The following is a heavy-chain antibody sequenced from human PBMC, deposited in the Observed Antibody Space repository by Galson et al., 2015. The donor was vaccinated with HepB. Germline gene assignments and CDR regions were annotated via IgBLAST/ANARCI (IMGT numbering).Heavy chain of an antibody. CDR1: GGTFSSYT. CDR3: ARDSERQPDAFDI. CDR2: IIPILGIA. Sequence: SVKVSCKASGGTFSSYTISWVRQAPGQGLEWMGRIIPILGIANYAQKFQGRVTITADKSTSTAYMELSSLRSEDTAVYYCARDSERQPDAFDIWGQGTMVTVSS. J-gene: IGHJ3*02. D-gene: IGHD3-10*01. V-gene: IGHV1-69*04.